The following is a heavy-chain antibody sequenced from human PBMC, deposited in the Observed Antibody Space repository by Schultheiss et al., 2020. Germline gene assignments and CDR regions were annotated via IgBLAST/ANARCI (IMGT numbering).Heavy chain of an antibody. CDR2: FDPKQAET. D-gene: IGHD3-22*01. Sequence: ASVKVSCNASGYTFTSYDINWVRQAIGPGLEWMGGFDPKQAETVFAQKLQGRVTMTRDTSTSTVYMELSSLRSEDTAVYYCASPKREYYDSSGPFDYWGHGALVTVAS. V-gene: IGHV1-8*01. J-gene: IGHJ4*03. CDR1: GYTFTSYD. CDR3: ASPKREYYDSSGPFDY.